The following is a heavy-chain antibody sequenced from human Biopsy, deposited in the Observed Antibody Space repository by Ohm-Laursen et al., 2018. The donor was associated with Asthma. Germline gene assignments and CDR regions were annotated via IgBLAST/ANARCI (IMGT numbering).Heavy chain of an antibody. CDR2: ISYDGSGI. V-gene: IGHV3-30-3*01. Sequence: SLRLSCAALRFTYEMHWVRQAPGKGLEWVAVISYDGSGIYYADSVKGRFTISRDNSKNTLSLQMNSLTAEDTAVYYCAREGVAGTHIEDWGQGTLVTVSS. D-gene: IGHD6-19*01. CDR1: RFTYE. J-gene: IGHJ4*02. CDR3: AREGVAGTHIED.